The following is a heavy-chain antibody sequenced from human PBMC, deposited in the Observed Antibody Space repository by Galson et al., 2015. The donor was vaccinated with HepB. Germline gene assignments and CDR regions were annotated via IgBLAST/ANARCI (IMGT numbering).Heavy chain of an antibody. Sequence: SLRLSCAASGFTFSAYAMHWVRQAPGKGLEWVALMSYDGSNEHYADTVKGRFTIFRDNSKNTLYLQMNSLRPEDAAVYYCARSFGGSFPQFDYWGQGTLVTVSS. J-gene: IGHJ4*02. V-gene: IGHV3-30*04. CDR1: GFTFSAYA. CDR3: ARSFGGSFPQFDY. CDR2: MSYDGSNE. D-gene: IGHD1-26*01.